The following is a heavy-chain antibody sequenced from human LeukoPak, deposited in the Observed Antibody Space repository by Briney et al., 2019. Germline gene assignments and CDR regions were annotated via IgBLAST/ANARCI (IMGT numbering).Heavy chain of an antibody. J-gene: IGHJ4*02. CDR1: GFTFSVYA. D-gene: IGHD4-23*01. CDR3: ARTTLEAQYFDR. CDR2: IRSTGGGT. V-gene: IGHV3-23*01. Sequence: TGGSLRLFRAASGFTFSVYAMSWARHAPGKGLEWVSSIRSTGGGTYYGDSVTGPFTISRDDAKNILYLQMTSLTVEDAAVYYCARTTLEAQYFDRWGQGTLVTVSS.